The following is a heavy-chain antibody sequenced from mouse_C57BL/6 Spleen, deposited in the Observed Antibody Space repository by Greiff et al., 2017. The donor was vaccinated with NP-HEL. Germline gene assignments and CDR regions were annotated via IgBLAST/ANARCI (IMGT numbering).Heavy chain of an antibody. Sequence: VQLQQSGAELARPGASVKLSCKASGYTFTSYGISWVKQRTGQGLEWIGEINPRSGNTYYNEKFKGKATMTADKSTSTAYMELRSLTSEDSAVYCCARKGITTGVATGSYYAMDYWGQGTSVTVSS. CDR2: INPRSGNT. CDR1: GYTFTSYG. CDR3: ARKGITTGVATGSYYAMDY. J-gene: IGHJ4*01. D-gene: IGHD1-1*01. V-gene: IGHV1-81*01.